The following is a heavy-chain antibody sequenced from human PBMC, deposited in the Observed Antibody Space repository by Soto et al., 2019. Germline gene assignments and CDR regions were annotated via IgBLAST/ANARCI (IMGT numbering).Heavy chain of an antibody. CDR3: ASVYDCWSGYWN. D-gene: IGHD3-3*01. V-gene: IGHV4-30-4*01. J-gene: IGHJ4*02. CDR2: IYYTGST. CDR1: GGSIITGDYY. Sequence: QVQLQESGPGLVKPSQTLSLTCTVSGGSIITGDYYWSWIRQPPGKGLEWIGYIYYTGSTYYNPSLRSRVTISVDTAKNQFSLKLSSVTAADTAVYDCASVYDCWSGYWNWGQGTLVTVSS.